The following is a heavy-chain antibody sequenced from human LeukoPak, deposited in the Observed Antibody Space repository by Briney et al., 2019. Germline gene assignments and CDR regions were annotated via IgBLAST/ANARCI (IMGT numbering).Heavy chain of an antibody. J-gene: IGHJ5*02. CDR3: ASLADTSDYYVDP. CDR1: GGTFSSYA. V-gene: IGHV1-69*04. Sequence: ASVKVPCKASGGTFSSYAISWVRQAPGQGLEWMGRINPMFGIANYAQNFQGRVTITADKSTSTAYVELSSLTSDDTAVYYCASLADTSDYYVDPWGQGTLVTVSS. CDR2: INPMFGIA. D-gene: IGHD3-22*01.